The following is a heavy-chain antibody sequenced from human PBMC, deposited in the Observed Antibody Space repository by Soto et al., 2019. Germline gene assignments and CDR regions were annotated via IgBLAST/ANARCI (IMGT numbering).Heavy chain of an antibody. J-gene: IGHJ4*02. CDR3: ARWFTYGNFDYFDY. D-gene: IGHD3-10*01. CDR2: IDSGGRTT. Sequence: LSLTCTASGFTFSSDWMHWFRQAPGKGLVWVSRIDSGGRTTTYADSVKGRFTISRDNAKNTLYLQMNGLRAEDTALYYCARWFTYGNFDYFDYWGQGTQVTVS. CDR1: GFTFSSDW. V-gene: IGHV3-74*01.